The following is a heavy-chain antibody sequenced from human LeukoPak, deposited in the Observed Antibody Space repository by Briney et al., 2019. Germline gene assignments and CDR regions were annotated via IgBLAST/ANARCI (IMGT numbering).Heavy chain of an antibody. Sequence: ASVKVSCKASGYTFTSYDINWVRQTTGQGLEWMGWMNPNSGNTGYAQKFQGWVTMTRDTSISTAYMELSRLRSDDTAVYYCARDEEGYLFDYWGQGTLVTVSS. CDR3: ARDEEGYLFDY. CDR2: MNPNSGNT. J-gene: IGHJ4*02. D-gene: IGHD3-22*01. V-gene: IGHV1-8*01. CDR1: GYTFTSYD.